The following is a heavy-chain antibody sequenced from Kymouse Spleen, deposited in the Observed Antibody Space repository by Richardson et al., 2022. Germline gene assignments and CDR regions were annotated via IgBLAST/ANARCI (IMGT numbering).Heavy chain of an antibody. CDR3: TTAATSWAPFDY. Sequence: EVQLVESGGGLVKPGGSLRLSCAASGFTFSNAWMSWVRQAPGKGLEWVGRIKSKTDGGTTDYAAPVKGRFTISRDDSKNTLYLQMNSLKTEDTAVYYCTTAATSWAPFDYWGQGTLVTVSS. CDR2: IKSKTDGGTT. CDR1: GFTFSNAW. J-gene: IGHJ4*02. D-gene: IGHD6-13*01. V-gene: IGHV3-15*01.